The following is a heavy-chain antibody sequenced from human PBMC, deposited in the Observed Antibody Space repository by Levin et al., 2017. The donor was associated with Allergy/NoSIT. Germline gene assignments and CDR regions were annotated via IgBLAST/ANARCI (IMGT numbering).Heavy chain of an antibody. CDR1: GGTFSSYA. V-gene: IGHV1-69*06. Sequence: KISCKASGGTFSSYAISWVRQAPGQGLEWMGGIIPIFGTANYAQKFQGRVTITADKSTSTAYMELSSLRSEDTAVYYCARALYYDFWSGYQWRGNYYYYYMDVWGKGTTVTVSS. D-gene: IGHD3-3*01. CDR3: ARALYYDFWSGYQWRGNYYYYYMDV. J-gene: IGHJ6*03. CDR2: IIPIFGTA.